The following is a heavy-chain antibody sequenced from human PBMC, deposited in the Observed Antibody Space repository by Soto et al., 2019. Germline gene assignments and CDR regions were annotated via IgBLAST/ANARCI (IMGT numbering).Heavy chain of an antibody. D-gene: IGHD3-16*01. CDR3: AREDYDYIWGSYRAGKPYYYYMDV. J-gene: IGHJ6*03. V-gene: IGHV3-7*01. CDR2: IKQDGSEK. CDR1: GFTFSSYW. Sequence: GGSLRLSCAASGFTFSSYWMSWVRQAPGKGLEWVANIKQDGSEKYYVDSVKGRFTISRDNAKKSLYLQMNSLRAEDTAVYYCAREDYDYIWGSYRAGKPYYYYMDVWGKGTTVTVSS.